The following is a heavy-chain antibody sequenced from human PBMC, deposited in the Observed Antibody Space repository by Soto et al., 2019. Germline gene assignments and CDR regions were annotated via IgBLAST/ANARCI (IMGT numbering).Heavy chain of an antibody. V-gene: IGHV3-7*03. D-gene: IGHD3-22*01. CDR3: ARPYYYDSSGYFDY. J-gene: IGHJ4*02. CDR1: GFTFSSYG. CDR2: IKQDGSEK. Sequence: VQLVESGGGVVQPGRSLRLSCAASGFTFSSYGMHWVRQARGKGLEWVANIKQDGSEKYYVDSVKGRFTISRDNAKNSLYLQMNSLRAEDTAVYYCARPYYYDSSGYFDYWGQGTLVTVSS.